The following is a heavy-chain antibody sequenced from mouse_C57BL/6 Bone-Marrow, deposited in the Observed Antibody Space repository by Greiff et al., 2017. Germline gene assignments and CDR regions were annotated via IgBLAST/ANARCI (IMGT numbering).Heavy chain of an antibody. CDR1: GYTFTNYW. D-gene: IGHD4-1*01. CDR3: ARATGTTWFAY. Sequence: QVQLQQSGAELVRPGTSVKMSCKASGYTFTNYWIGWAKQRPGHGLEWIGDIYPGGGYTNYNEKFKGKATLTADKSSSTAYMQFSSLTSEDSAIYYCARATGTTWFAYWGQGTLVTVSA. V-gene: IGHV1-63*01. J-gene: IGHJ3*01. CDR2: IYPGGGYT.